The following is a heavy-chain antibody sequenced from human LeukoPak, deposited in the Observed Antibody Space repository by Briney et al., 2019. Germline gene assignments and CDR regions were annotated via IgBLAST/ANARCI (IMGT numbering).Heavy chain of an antibody. J-gene: IGHJ4*02. Sequence: TGGSLRLSCAASGFIFSSYWMTWVRQAPGKGLEWVANIKQDGSEKYYVDSVKGRFTISRDNAKNSLYLRMNSLRAEDTAVYYCANSVVAGSGGVDYWGQGTLVTVSS. CDR1: GFIFSSYW. D-gene: IGHD3-22*01. CDR3: ANSVVAGSGGVDY. V-gene: IGHV3-7*01. CDR2: IKQDGSEK.